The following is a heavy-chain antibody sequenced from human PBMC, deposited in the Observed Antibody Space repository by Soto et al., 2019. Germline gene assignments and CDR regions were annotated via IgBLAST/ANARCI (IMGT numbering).Heavy chain of an antibody. D-gene: IGHD2-21*02. CDR3: ATNVVTAIYGMDV. V-gene: IGHV1-69*13. Sequence: SVKVSCKASGGTFSSYAISWVRQAPGQGLEWMGGIIPIFGTANYAQKFQGRVTITADESTSTAYMELSSLRSEDTAVYYCATNVVTAIYGMDVWGQGTTVTVSS. CDR2: IIPIFGTA. CDR1: GGTFSSYA. J-gene: IGHJ6*02.